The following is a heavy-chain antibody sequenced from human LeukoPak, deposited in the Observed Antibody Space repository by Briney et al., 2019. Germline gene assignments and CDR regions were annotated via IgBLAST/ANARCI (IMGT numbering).Heavy chain of an antibody. Sequence: SQTLSLTCAISGDSVSSNSAAWNWIRQPPSRGLEWLGRTYYRSKWYNDYAVSVKSRITINPDTSKNQFSLQLNSVTPEDTAVYYCARDQHHSGWYKLTTMDAFDIWSQGTMVTVSS. CDR3: ARDQHHSGWYKLTTMDAFDI. D-gene: IGHD6-19*01. CDR1: GDSVSSNSAA. CDR2: TYYRSKWYN. V-gene: IGHV6-1*01. J-gene: IGHJ3*02.